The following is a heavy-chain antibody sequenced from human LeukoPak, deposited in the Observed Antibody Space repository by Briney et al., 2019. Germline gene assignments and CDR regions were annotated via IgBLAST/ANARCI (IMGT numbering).Heavy chain of an antibody. V-gene: IGHV1-69*05. D-gene: IGHD1-1*01. CDR1: GGTFSSYA. J-gene: IGHJ5*02. CDR3: ARDLVVAGCNWNDRPTNWFDP. CDR2: IIPIFGTA. Sequence: SVKVSCKASGGTFSSYAISWVRQAPGQGLEWMGRIIPIFGTANYAQKFQGRVTITTDESTSTAYMELSSLRSEDTAVYYCARDLVVAGCNWNDRPTNWFDPWGQGTLVTVSS.